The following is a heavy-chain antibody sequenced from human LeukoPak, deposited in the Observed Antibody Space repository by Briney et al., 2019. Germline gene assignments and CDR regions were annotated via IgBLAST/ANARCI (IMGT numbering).Heavy chain of an antibody. V-gene: IGHV4-59*01. CDR2: IYYSGST. D-gene: IGHD5-24*01. J-gene: IGHJ3*02. CDR1: RGSIISYY. CDR3: ARGEMATIEDAFDI. Sequence: SETLSLTCTVSRGSIISYYWSWIRQPPGRGLEWIGYIYYSGSTNYNPSLKSRVTISVDTSKNQFSLKLSSVTAADTAVYYCARGEMATIEDAFDIWGQGTMVTVSS.